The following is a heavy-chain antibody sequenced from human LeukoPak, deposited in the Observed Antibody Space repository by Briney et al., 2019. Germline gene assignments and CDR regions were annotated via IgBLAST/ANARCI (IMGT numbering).Heavy chain of an antibody. V-gene: IGHV3-33*01. CDR1: GFTFSSYG. CDR2: IWYDGSNK. CDR3: VRDRGDFWSDMSFDL. J-gene: IGHJ2*01. Sequence: PGGSLRLSCAASGFTFSSYGMHWVRQAPGKGLEWVAVIWYDGSNKNYADSVKGRFTISRDNSKNTLYLQMNSLRAEDTAVYYCVRDRGDFWSDMSFDLWGRGTLVTVSS. D-gene: IGHD3-3*01.